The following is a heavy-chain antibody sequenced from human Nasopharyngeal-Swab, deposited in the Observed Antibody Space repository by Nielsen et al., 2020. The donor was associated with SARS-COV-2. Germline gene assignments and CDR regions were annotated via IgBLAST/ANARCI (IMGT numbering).Heavy chain of an antibody. Sequence: GGSLRLSCAASGFTFSSYGMHWVRQAPGKGLEWVAVIWYDGGNKLYSDSVKGRFTISRDNSKNTMFLQMDSLRVEDTAVYYCARELSVAGTSFDIWGQGTVVTVSS. CDR1: GFTFSSYG. CDR2: IWYDGGNK. CDR3: ARELSVAGTSFDI. D-gene: IGHD6-19*01. V-gene: IGHV3-33*01. J-gene: IGHJ3*02.